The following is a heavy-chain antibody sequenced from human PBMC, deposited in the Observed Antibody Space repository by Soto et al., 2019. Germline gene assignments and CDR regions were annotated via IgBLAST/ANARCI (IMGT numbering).Heavy chain of an antibody. CDR1: GYTFTGYY. CDR2: INPNSGGT. CDR3: ARALAVAGPLYYYYGMDV. J-gene: IGHJ6*02. Sequence: ASVKVSCKASGYTFTGYYMHWVRQAPGQGLEWMGWINPNSGGTNYAQKFQGWVTMTRDTSISTAYMELSRLRSDDTAVYYCARALAVAGPLYYYYGMDVWGQGTTVTVSS. V-gene: IGHV1-2*04. D-gene: IGHD6-19*01.